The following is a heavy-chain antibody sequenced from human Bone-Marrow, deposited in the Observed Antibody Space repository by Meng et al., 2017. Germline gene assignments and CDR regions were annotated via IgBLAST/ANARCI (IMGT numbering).Heavy chain of an antibody. J-gene: IGHJ4*02. V-gene: IGHV4-34*01. CDR1: GGSFSGYY. D-gene: IGHD3-22*01. CDR3: ARGSDYYDSSGYYYGGYENFDY. Sequence: GSLRLAGAVYGGSFSGYYWSWIRQPPGKGLEWIGEINHSGSTNYNPSLKSRVTISVDTSKNQFSLKLSSVTAADTAVYYCARGSDYYDSSGYYYGGYENFDYWGQGTLVTVSS. CDR2: INHSGST.